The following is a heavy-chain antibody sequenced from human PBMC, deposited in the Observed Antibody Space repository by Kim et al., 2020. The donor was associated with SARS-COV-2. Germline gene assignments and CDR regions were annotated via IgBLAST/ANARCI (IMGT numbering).Heavy chain of an antibody. Sequence: GESLKISCKGSGYSFTSYWITWVRQMPGKGLEWMGRIDPSDSYTKYSPSFQDHVTISADKSISTAYLQWSSLKASDTAMYYCARRSTYYYASGSSHFDYWGQGTLVTVSS. CDR3: ARRSTYYYASGSSHFDY. V-gene: IGHV5-10-1*01. CDR2: IDPSDSYT. J-gene: IGHJ4*02. D-gene: IGHD3-10*01. CDR1: GYSFTSYW.